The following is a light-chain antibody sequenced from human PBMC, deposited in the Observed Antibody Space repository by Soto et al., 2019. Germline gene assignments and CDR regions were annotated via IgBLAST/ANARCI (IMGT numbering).Light chain of an antibody. J-gene: IGKJ4*01. CDR1: QSVSSDY. V-gene: IGKV3-20*01. CDR2: GAS. CDR3: QQYGSSPLT. Sequence: EIVLTQSPGTLSLSPGERATLSCRASQSVSSDYLAWYQQEPGQAPRLLIYGASSRATGIPDRFSGSGSGTDFTLTISRLEPEYFAVYSCQQYGSSPLTFGGGTKVEIK.